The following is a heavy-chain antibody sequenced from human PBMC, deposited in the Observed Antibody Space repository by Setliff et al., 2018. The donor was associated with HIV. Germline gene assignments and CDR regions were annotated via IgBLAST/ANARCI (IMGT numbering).Heavy chain of an antibody. D-gene: IGHD2-2*01. CDR1: GGSFSGYY. Sequence: SETLSLTCAVYGGSFSGYYWSWIRQPPGKGLEWIGEINHSGSTNYNPSLKSRVTISVDTSKNQFSLKLSSVTAADTAVYYCARGRRDPQVRRKEVGYFDYWGQGTLVTV. V-gene: IGHV4-34*01. CDR2: INHSGST. CDR3: ARGRRDPQVRRKEVGYFDY. J-gene: IGHJ4*02.